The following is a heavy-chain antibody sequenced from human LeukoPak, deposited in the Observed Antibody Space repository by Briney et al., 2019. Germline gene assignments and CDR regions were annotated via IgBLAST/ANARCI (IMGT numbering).Heavy chain of an antibody. CDR3: AKTPPYYYDSSGYSLDY. D-gene: IGHD3-22*01. Sequence: GGSLRLSCAASGFPFSSCGMHWVRQAPGKGLEWVAFIRYDGSNKYYADSVKGRFTISRDNSKNTLYLQMNSLRAEDTAVYYCAKTPPYYYDSSGYSLDYWGQGTLVTVSS. V-gene: IGHV3-30*02. CDR2: IRYDGSNK. CDR1: GFPFSSCG. J-gene: IGHJ4*02.